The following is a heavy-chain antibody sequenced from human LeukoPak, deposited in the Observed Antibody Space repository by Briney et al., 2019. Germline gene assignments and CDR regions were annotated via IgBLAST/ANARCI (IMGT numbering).Heavy chain of an antibody. D-gene: IGHD1-7*01. CDR3: AKDAEGTTLGPYYFDY. CDR2: ISWNSDTI. CDR1: GFTFDDYA. V-gene: IGHV3-9*01. Sequence: PGGSLRLSCAASGFTFDDYAMHWVRQAPGKGLECVSGISWNSDTIGYADSVKGRFTISRDNAKNSLYLQMNSLRAGDTALYYCAKDAEGTTLGPYYFDYWGQGTLVTVSS. J-gene: IGHJ4*02.